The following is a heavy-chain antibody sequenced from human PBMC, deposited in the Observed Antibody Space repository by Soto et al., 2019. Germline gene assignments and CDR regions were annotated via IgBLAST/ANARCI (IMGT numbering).Heavy chain of an antibody. D-gene: IGHD1-20*01. CDR3: AREGPSGITGTRRVFDY. Sequence: SVTRCLTWPFAGCSISSYYLILIRQPPGKGLEWIEYIYYSGSTNYNPSLKSRVTISVDTSKNQFSLKLSSVTAADTAVYYCAREGPSGITGTRRVFDYWGQGTLVTFS. J-gene: IGHJ4*02. V-gene: IGHV4-59*01. CDR2: IYYSGST. CDR1: GCSISSYY.